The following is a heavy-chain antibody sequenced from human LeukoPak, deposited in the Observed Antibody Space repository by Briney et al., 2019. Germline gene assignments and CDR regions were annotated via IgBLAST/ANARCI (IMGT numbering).Heavy chain of an antibody. CDR1: GFTFSSYA. V-gene: IGHV3-23*01. J-gene: IGHJ4*02. CDR3: AKAGSSGWYKVLIDY. CDR2: ISGSGGST. D-gene: IGHD6-19*01. Sequence: GRSLRLSCAASGFTFSSYAMSWVRQAPGKGLEWVSAISGSGGSTYYADSVKGRFTISRDNSKNTLYLQMNSLRAEDTAVYYCAKAGSSGWYKVLIDYWGQGTLVTVSS.